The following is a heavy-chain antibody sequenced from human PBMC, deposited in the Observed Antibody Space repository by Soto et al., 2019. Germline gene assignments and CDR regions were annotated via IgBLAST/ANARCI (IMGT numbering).Heavy chain of an antibody. CDR3: ARLFYDSGGYYSRYYGMDV. J-gene: IGHJ6*02. V-gene: IGHV4-39*01. D-gene: IGHD3-22*01. CDR1: GGSISSSSYY. Sequence: SETLSLTCTVSGGSISSSSYYWGWIRQPPGKGLEWIGSIYYSGSTYYNPSLKSRVTISVDTSKNQFSLKLSSVTAADTAVYYCARLFYDSGGYYSRYYGMDVWGQGTTVTVSS. CDR2: IYYSGST.